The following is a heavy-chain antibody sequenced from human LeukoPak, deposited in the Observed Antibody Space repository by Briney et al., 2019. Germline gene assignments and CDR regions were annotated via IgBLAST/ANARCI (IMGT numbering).Heavy chain of an antibody. J-gene: IGHJ3*02. Sequence: PGGSLRLSCAASGFTFSSYSMNWVRQAPGKGLEWVSSISSSSSYIYYAGSVKGRFTISRDNAKNSLYLQMNSLRAEDTAVYYCARAAHPIYSSSGGGAFDIWGQGTMVTVSS. CDR2: ISSSSSYI. V-gene: IGHV3-21*01. CDR1: GFTFSSYS. D-gene: IGHD6-6*01. CDR3: ARAAHPIYSSSGGGAFDI.